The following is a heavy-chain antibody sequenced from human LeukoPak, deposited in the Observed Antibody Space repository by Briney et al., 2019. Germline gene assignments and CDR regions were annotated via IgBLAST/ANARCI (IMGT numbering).Heavy chain of an antibody. V-gene: IGHV4-38-2*02. CDR3: ARDGYFDWLLV. D-gene: IGHD3-9*01. J-gene: IGHJ4*02. Sequence: SETLSLTCTVSGYSISSGYYWGWIRQPPGKGLEWIGRIYTSGSTNYNPSLESRVTMSVDTSKNQFSLKLSSVTAADTAVYYCARDGYFDWLLVWGQGTLVTVSS. CDR2: IYTSGST. CDR1: GYSISSGYY.